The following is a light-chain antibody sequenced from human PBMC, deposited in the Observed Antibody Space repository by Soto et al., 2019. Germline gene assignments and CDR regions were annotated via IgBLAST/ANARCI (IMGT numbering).Light chain of an antibody. CDR2: TTS. Sequence: IVLTHAPGTLSLSPGEIATLSCRASQSISVTYLAWYQQKPGQAPRLLIYTTSIRATGIPDRFSGSGSGTDFTLTISRLEPEDFAVYYCHHYGNSPITFGQGTRLEIK. CDR1: QSISVTY. V-gene: IGKV3-20*01. J-gene: IGKJ5*01. CDR3: HHYGNSPIT.